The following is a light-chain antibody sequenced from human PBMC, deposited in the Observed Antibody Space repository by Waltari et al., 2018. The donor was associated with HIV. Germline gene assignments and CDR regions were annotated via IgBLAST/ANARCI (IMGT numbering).Light chain of an antibody. V-gene: IGKV3-15*01. CDR1: QSVSSN. CDR2: DAS. Sequence: EIVMTQSPATLSVSPGERATLSCRASQSVSSNLAWYPQKTGQAPRLLIYDASTRATGIPARFSGSGSGTEFSLTISSLQSEDFALYYCQQYNNWWTFGQGTKVEIK. J-gene: IGKJ1*01. CDR3: QQYNNWWT.